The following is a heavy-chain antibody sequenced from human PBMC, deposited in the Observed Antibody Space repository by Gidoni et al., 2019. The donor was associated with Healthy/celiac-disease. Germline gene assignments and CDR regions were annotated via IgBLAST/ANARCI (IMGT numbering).Heavy chain of an antibody. CDR1: GGPFSSYA. CDR3: ARGGRDGYIGNWYFDL. J-gene: IGHJ2*01. Sequence: QVQLVQSGAEVKKPGSSVKVSCKASGGPFSSYAISWVRQAPGQGREWMGGLIPIFGTANYAQKFQGRVTITADKSTSTAYMELSSRRSEDTAVYYWARGGRDGYIGNWYFDLWGRGTLVTVSS. D-gene: IGHD5-12*01. CDR2: LIPIFGTA. V-gene: IGHV1-69*06.